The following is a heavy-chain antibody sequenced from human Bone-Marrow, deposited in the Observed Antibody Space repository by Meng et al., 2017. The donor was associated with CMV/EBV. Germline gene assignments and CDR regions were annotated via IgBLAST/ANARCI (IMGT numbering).Heavy chain of an antibody. D-gene: IGHD1-26*01. V-gene: IGHV4-34*01. J-gene: IGHJ4*02. CDR3: APGFRSWSGSYSS. Sequence: QVHLTQWGAGLLNTSETLSLPCGVYGAPFSGYWSWVRQPPGKGLEWIGEITHSGSTNYNVSLKSRVTISIDTSKNQFSLKLSSVTATDTAVYYCAPGFRSWSGSYSSWGQGTLVTVSS. CDR2: ITHSGST. CDR1: GAPFSGY.